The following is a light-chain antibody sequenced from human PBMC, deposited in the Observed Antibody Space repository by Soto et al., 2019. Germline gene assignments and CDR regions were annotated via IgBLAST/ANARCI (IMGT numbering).Light chain of an antibody. V-gene: IGKV1-5*01. Sequence: DIQMPQSPSTLSASVGDRVTITCRASQNIERWLAWYQQKPGKAPKLLLYDVSSLESGVPSRFSGSGSGTEFILTINGLQPDDFATYFCQQFKSGTWTFGQGTKADIK. J-gene: IGKJ1*01. CDR3: QQFKSGTWT. CDR2: DVS. CDR1: QNIERW.